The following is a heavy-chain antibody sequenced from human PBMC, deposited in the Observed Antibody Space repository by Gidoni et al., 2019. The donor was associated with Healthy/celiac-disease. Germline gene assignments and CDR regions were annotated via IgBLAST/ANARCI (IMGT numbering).Heavy chain of an antibody. J-gene: IGHJ5*02. CDR2: MSSSCSTI. D-gene: IGHD5-12*01. CDR3: ALLPRGVATQDNWFDP. Sequence: EEQLVEDEEGLVQPEGSRRLSCAAFGCTCSSYDMNWVRQALGKRLEWVSYMSSSCSTIDYSDSVKGRFTISRDNAKTSLYLQMTSLRSEDTAVYYCALLPRGVATQDNWFDPWGQGTLVTVSS. CDR1: GCTCSSYD. V-gene: IGHV3-48*03.